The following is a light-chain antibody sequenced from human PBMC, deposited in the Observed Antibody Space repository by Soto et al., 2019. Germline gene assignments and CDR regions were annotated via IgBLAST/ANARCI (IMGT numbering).Light chain of an antibody. CDR1: QSINNY. J-gene: IGKJ1*01. CDR3: QQRNNWPQT. V-gene: IGKV3-11*01. CDR2: ESS. Sequence: EIVLTQTPDTLSLSPGDRATLSCRASQSINNYLAWYQQKPGQAPRLLIYESSNRATGIPARFSGSGSGTDFILTISSLEPEDFAVYYCQQRNNWPQTFGQGTKVDI.